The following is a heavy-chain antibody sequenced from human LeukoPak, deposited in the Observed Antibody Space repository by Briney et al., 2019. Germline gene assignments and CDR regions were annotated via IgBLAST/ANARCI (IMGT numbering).Heavy chain of an antibody. CDR3: ARESLSAFDI. D-gene: IGHD2-8*01. CDR1: GYTFTTYY. CDR2: INPSGSST. J-gene: IGHJ3*02. V-gene: IGHV1-46*01. Sequence: ASVKVSCKASGYTFTTYYMHWVRQAPGQGLEWMGIINPSGSSTGYAQKFQGRVTMTTDTSTSTVYMELSSLRSEDTAVYYCARESLSAFDIWGQGTMVTVSS.